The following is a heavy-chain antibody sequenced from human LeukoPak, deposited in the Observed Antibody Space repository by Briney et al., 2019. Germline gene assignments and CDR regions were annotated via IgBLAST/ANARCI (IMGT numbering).Heavy chain of an antibody. Sequence: GGSLRLSCVACGFTFSRYGMTWVRHAPGKGLQCVSAISGSGGSTYYADSVKGRCTISRDNSKNTLYLQINGLRAEDTAVYYCAKDHLPGIVVADRDYWGQGTLVTVSS. V-gene: IGHV3-23*01. D-gene: IGHD6-19*01. J-gene: IGHJ4*02. CDR1: GFTFSRYG. CDR3: AKDHLPGIVVADRDY. CDR2: ISGSGGST.